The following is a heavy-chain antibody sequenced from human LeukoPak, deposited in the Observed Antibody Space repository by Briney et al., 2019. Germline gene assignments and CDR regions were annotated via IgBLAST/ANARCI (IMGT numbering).Heavy chain of an antibody. CDR1: GGSISSSSYY. J-gene: IGHJ6*03. V-gene: IGHV4-39*01. Sequence: SETLSLTCTVSGGSISSSSYYWGWLRQPPGTGLEWIGSTYYSGSTYYNPSLKSRVTISVDTSKNQFSLRLSSVTAADTAVYYCARHLYYDILTGYYSYYYYYYMDVWGKGTTVTISS. CDR3: ARHLYYDILTGYYSYYYYYYMDV. CDR2: TYYSGST. D-gene: IGHD3-9*01.